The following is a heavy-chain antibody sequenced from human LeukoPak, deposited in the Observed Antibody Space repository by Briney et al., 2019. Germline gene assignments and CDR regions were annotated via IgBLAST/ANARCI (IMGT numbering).Heavy chain of an antibody. Sequence: SETLSLTCTVSGGSISSYYWSWIRQPPGKGLEWIGYIYHSGSTKYNPSLKSRVTISVDTSKNQFSLKLSSVTAADTAVYYCARARGYYDSSGYLDWGQGTLVTVSS. CDR3: ARARGYYDSSGYLD. CDR1: GGSISSYY. CDR2: IYHSGST. D-gene: IGHD3-22*01. V-gene: IGHV4-59*01. J-gene: IGHJ4*02.